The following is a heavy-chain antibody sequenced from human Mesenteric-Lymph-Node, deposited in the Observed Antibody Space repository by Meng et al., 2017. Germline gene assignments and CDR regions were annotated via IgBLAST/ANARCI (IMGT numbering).Heavy chain of an antibody. Sequence: QVQLQESGPGLVKPSQTLSLTCTDSGGSISSVDYYWSWIRQPPGKGLEWIGYIYYSGSTYYNPSLKSRVTISVDTSKNQFSLKLSSVTAADTAVYYCARDTPSLNWYFDLWGRGTLVTVSS. CDR3: ARDTPSLNWYFDL. J-gene: IGHJ2*01. V-gene: IGHV4-30-4*01. CDR1: GGSISSVDYY. CDR2: IYYSGST.